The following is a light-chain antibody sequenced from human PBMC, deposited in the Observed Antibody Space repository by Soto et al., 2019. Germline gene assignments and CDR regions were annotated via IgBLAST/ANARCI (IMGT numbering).Light chain of an antibody. J-gene: IGLJ2*01. CDR1: NSNSGNNY. CDR2: DNN. V-gene: IGLV1-51*01. CDR3: CSYVGSDTYVI. Sequence: QSVLTQPPSVSAAPGQTVTISCSGTNSNSGNNYVSWYQQFPGTVPKVVIYDNNKRPSGIPDRFSGSKSGNTASLTISGLQAEDEAHYYCCSYVGSDTYVIFGGGTKLTVL.